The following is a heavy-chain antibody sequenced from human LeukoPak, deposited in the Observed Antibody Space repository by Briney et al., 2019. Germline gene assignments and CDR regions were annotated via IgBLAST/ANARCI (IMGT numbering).Heavy chain of an antibody. CDR1: GLTLSDYY. Sequence: PGGSLTLFCAASGLTLSDYYMSWIRQPPGKGLEWVSYISSSGTTISYADSEKGRFTISRHNAKTSLYLQMHSLRAEDTAVYYCARAKLGIGNWYFDLWGRGTLVTVSS. V-gene: IGHV3-11*01. CDR3: ARAKLGIGNWYFDL. J-gene: IGHJ2*01. CDR2: ISSSGTTI. D-gene: IGHD7-27*01.